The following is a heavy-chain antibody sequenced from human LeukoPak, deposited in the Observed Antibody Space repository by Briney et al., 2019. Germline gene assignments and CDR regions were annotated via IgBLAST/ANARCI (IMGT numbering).Heavy chain of an antibody. V-gene: IGHV3-48*01. D-gene: IGHD1-26*01. Sequence: GGFLRLSCAASGFTFTRHSMNWVRQAPGKGLEWVSFIGIWGSTIYYADSVKGRFTISRDNAKNSVFLQMNSLRAEDTAVYYCARDRGNSLVGSDFDSWGQGTLVTVSS. CDR2: IGIWGSTI. CDR1: GFTFTRHS. CDR3: ARDRGNSLVGSDFDS. J-gene: IGHJ4*02.